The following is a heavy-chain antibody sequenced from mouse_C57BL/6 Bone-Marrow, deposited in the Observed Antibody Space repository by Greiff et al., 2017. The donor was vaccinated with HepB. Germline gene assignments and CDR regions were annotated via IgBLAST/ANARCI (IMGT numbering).Heavy chain of an antibody. V-gene: IGHV1-55*01. Sequence: QVQLKQPGAELVKPGASVKMSCKASGCTFTSYWITWVKQRPGQGLEWIGDIYPGSGSTNYNEKFKSKATLTVDTSSSTAYMQLSSLTSEDSAVYYCARNYGSSYGVDYWGQGTSVTVSS. D-gene: IGHD1-1*01. CDR3: ARNYGSSYGVDY. CDR2: IYPGSGST. CDR1: GCTFTSYW. J-gene: IGHJ4*01.